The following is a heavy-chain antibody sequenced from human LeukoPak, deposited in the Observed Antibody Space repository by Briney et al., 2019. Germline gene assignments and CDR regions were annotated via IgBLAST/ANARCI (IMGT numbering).Heavy chain of an antibody. J-gene: IGHJ4*02. D-gene: IGHD1-26*01. CDR2: VSFERNDK. CDR1: GFNFRSFG. CDR3: ARDPLRRGTSYLDN. V-gene: IGHV3-30*03. Sequence: GGSLRLSCATSGFNFRSFGFHWVRQAPGKGLEWLAIVSFERNDKYYADSVKGRFTISGDESKNTLYLQMNSLRSDDTAVYYCARDPLRRGTSYLDNWGQGTLVTVAS.